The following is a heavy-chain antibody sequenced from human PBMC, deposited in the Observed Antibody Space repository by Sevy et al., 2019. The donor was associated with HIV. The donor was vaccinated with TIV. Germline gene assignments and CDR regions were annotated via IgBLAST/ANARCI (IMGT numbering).Heavy chain of an antibody. D-gene: IGHD4-17*01. CDR1: GFTFSSYA. Sequence: GGSLRLSCAASGFTFSSYAMSWVRQAPGKGLGWVSSISGSGGRTYYADSVKGRFSISRDNSQDTLNLQMNSLRAEDTAVYYCAKELYGDYINWFDPRGQGTLVTVSS. CDR3: AKELYGDYINWFDP. CDR2: ISGSGGRT. J-gene: IGHJ5*02. V-gene: IGHV3-23*01.